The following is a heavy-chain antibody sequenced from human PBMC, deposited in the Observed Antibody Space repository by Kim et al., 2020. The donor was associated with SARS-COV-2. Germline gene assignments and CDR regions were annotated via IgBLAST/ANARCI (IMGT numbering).Heavy chain of an antibody. J-gene: IGHJ4*02. D-gene: IGHD3-3*01. CDR3: AGSFLEWLYPLDY. V-gene: IGHV3-33*01. Sequence: YADAWKGRFTIARENSKNPLYLQMNSLRAEDTAVYYCAGSFLEWLYPLDYWGQGTLVTVSS.